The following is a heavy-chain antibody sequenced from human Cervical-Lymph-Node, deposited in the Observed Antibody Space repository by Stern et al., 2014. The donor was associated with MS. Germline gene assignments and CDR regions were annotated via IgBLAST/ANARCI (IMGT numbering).Heavy chain of an antibody. J-gene: IGHJ4*01. CDR1: GFTFSSYA. D-gene: IGHD3-22*01. CDR3: ATHYYDSSGFDDY. V-gene: IGHV3-64D*06. Sequence: EVQLVESGGGLVQPGGSLRLSCSASGFTFSSYAMHWVRQAPGTGMEYVSAISSNGGSTYYADSVKGRFTISRDNSKNTLYLQMSSLRAEDTAVYYCATHYYDSSGFDDYWGHGTLVTVSS. CDR2: ISSNGGST.